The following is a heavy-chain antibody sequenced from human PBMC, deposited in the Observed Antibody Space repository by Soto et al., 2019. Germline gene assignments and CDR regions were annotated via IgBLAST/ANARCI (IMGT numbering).Heavy chain of an antibody. CDR2: IYPGDSDT. J-gene: IGHJ6*02. V-gene: IGHV5-51*01. CDR1: GYSFTSYW. CDR3: ARVPVKIFWSYYGMDV. Sequence: GESLKISCKGSGYSFTSYWIGWVRQMPGKGLEWMGIIYPGDSDTRYSPSFQGQVTISADKSISTAYLQWSSLKASDTAMYYCARVPVKIFWSYYGMDVWGQGTTVTVSS. D-gene: IGHD3-9*01.